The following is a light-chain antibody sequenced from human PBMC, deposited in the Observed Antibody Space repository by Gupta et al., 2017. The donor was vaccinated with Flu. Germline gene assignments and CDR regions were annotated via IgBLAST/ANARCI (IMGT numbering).Light chain of an antibody. Sequence: DIQMTQSPSSLPASVGDRVTITCRPSQSVSTYLNGYQQKPGGAAKLLIYDTSTLQGGVPSRFSGGVSGAVFTLTISSLQPEDFATDYCRQGHSAPLTFGQGTQLEIK. CDR2: DTS. V-gene: IGKV1-39*01. CDR1: QSVSTY. CDR3: RQGHSAPLT. J-gene: IGKJ5*01.